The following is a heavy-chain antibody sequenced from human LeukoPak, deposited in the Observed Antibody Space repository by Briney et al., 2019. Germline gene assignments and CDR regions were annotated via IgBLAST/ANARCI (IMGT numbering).Heavy chain of an antibody. CDR3: AKDSTTGGGLYYYYMDV. V-gene: IGHV3-43*01. CDR1: GFTFDDYT. J-gene: IGHJ6*03. Sequence: GGSLRLSCAASGFTFDDYTMHWVRQAPGKGLEWVSLISWDGGSTYYADSVKGRFTISRDNSKNSLYLQMNSLRTEDTALYYCAKDSTTGGGLYYYYMDVWGKGTRSPSP. D-gene: IGHD2-15*01. CDR2: ISWDGGST.